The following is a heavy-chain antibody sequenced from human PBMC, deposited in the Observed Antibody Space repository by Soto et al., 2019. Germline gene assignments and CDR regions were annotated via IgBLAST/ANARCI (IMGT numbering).Heavy chain of an antibody. D-gene: IGHD2-15*01. CDR3: ARDQGCSGGSCYSLDAFDI. J-gene: IGHJ3*02. CDR1: GFTFSSYW. V-gene: IGHV3-7*01. Sequence: GGSLRLSCAASGFTFSSYWMSWVRQAPGKGLEWVANIKQDGSEKYYVDSVKGRFTISRDNAKNSLYLQMNSLRAEDTAVYYCARDQGCSGGSCYSLDAFDIWGQGTMVTVSS. CDR2: IKQDGSEK.